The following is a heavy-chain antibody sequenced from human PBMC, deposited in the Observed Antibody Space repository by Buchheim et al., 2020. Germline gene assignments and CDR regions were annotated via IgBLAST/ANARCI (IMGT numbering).Heavy chain of an antibody. V-gene: IGHV3-30*18. J-gene: IGHJ6*02. CDR1: EFTFSSYG. Sequence: QVQLVESGGGVVQPGRSLRLSCAASEFTFSSYGMHWVRHAPGKGLEWVAVISYDGSNKYYADSVKGRFTISRDNSKNTLYLQMNSLRAEDTAVYYCAKDQHSIAARQDYYYYGMDVWGQGTT. CDR2: ISYDGSNK. D-gene: IGHD6-6*01. CDR3: AKDQHSIAARQDYYYYGMDV.